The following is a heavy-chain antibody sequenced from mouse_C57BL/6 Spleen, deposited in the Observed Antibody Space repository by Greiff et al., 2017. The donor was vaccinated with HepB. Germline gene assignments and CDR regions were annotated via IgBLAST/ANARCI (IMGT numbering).Heavy chain of an antibody. V-gene: IGHV1-39*01. CDR1: GYSFTDYN. CDR3: ARGGDSNSRAWFDY. D-gene: IGHD2-5*01. Sequence: EVKLQESGPELVKPGASVKISCKASGYSFTDYNMNWVKQSNGKSLEWIGVINPNYGTTSYNQKFKGKATLTVDQSTSTAYMQLNSLTSEDSAVYYCARGGDSNSRAWFDYWGQGTLVTVSA. J-gene: IGHJ3*01. CDR2: INPNYGTT.